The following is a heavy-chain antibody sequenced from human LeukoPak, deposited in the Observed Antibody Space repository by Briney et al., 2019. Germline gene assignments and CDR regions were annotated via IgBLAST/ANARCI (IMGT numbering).Heavy chain of an antibody. CDR1: GYTFTSYG. J-gene: IGHJ4*02. D-gene: IGHD3-22*01. CDR2: ISAYNGNT. CDR3: ARDSTPYYYDSSGYCPGHFDY. Sequence: ASVKVSCKASGYTFTSYGISWVRQAPGQGLEWMGWISAYNGNTNYAQKLQGRVTMTTDTSTSTAYMELRSLRSDDTAVYYCARDSTPYYYDSSGYCPGHFDYWGQGTLVTVSS. V-gene: IGHV1-18*01.